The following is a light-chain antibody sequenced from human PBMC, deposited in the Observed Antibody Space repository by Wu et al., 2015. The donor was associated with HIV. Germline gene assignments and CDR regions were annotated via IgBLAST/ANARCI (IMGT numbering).Light chain of an antibody. J-gene: IGKJ1*01. V-gene: IGKV3-15*01. Sequence: EIVMTQSPATLSVSPGERATLSCRASQSIGRNLAWYQQKPGQAPRLLIYGASTRATGIPARFIGSGSGTEFTLTISNMQSEDFAVYSCQQYNNWPPTFGQGTKVEIK. CDR3: QQYNNWPPT. CDR1: QSIGRN. CDR2: GAS.